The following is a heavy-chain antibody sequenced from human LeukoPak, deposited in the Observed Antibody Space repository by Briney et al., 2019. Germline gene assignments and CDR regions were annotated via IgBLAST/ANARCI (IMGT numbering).Heavy chain of an antibody. V-gene: IGHV4-39*07. Sequence: PSETLSLTCAASGGSIRSTSYYWGWIRQPPGKGLEWIGEIYHSESTNYNPSLKSRVTFSVDKSKNQFSLKLTSVTAADTAVYYCASKGSSSSRYYFDYWGQGTLVTVSS. J-gene: IGHJ4*02. CDR2: IYHSEST. CDR1: GGSIRSTSYY. D-gene: IGHD2-2*01. CDR3: ASKGSSSSRYYFDY.